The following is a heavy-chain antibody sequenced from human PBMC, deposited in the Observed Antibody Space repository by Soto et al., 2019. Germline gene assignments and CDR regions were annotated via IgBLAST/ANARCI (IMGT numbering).Heavy chain of an antibody. CDR3: ARGRGPTMIDEYFQH. D-gene: IGHD3-22*01. Sequence: GGSLRLSCAASGFTFSSYWMHWVRQAPGKGLVWVSRINSDGSSTSYADSVKGRFTISRDNAKNTLYLQMNSLRAEDTAVYYCARGRGPTMIDEYFQHWGQGTLVTVSS. CDR2: INSDGSST. CDR1: GFTFSSYW. J-gene: IGHJ1*01. V-gene: IGHV3-74*01.